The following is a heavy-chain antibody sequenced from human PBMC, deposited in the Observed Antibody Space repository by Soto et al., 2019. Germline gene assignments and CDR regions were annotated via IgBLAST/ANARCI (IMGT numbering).Heavy chain of an antibody. V-gene: IGHV3-30*03. Sequence: GGSLRLSCAASGFTFSSYGMHWVRQAPGKGLEWVAVISYDGSNKYYADSVKGRFTISRDNSKNTLYLQMNSLRAEDTAVYYCARDLGGSYYVTNYYYGMDVWGQGTTVTVSS. D-gene: IGHD1-26*01. J-gene: IGHJ6*02. CDR3: ARDLGGSYYVTNYYYGMDV. CDR2: ISYDGSNK. CDR1: GFTFSSYG.